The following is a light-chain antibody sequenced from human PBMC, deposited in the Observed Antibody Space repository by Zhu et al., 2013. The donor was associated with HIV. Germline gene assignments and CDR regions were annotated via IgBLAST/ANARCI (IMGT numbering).Light chain of an antibody. CDR2: RNT. Sequence: QSVLTQPPSASGTPGQRVTISCSGSSSNIEIKYVYWYQQVPGGTPKLLIYRNTQRPAGVPDRFSGSRSGNTATLTISGTQAMDEADYYCQAWDSSTHVVFGGGTKLTVL. CDR1: SSNIEIKY. CDR3: QAWDSSTHVV. V-gene: IGLV1-47*01. J-gene: IGLJ2*01.